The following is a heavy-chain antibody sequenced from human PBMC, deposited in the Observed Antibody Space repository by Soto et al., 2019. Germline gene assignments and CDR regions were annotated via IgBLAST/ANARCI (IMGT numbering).Heavy chain of an antibody. Sequence: EVQLVESGGGLVQPGGSLRLSCAASGFTFSTYWIHWVRQAPGKGLVWVSRIKGDGSNTNYADSVTGRFTISRDNAKNTLYLQMSSLTAEDTAVYWCARGAFGAYYFDFWGQGTLVTVSS. J-gene: IGHJ4*02. CDR3: ARGAFGAYYFDF. CDR2: IKGDGSNT. V-gene: IGHV3-74*01. CDR1: GFTFSTYW. D-gene: IGHD3-3*01.